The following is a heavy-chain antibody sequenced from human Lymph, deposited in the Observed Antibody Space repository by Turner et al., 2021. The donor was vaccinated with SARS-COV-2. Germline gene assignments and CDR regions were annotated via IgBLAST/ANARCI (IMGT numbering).Heavy chain of an antibody. CDR2: VNPNGGNT. CDR3: ARGRYSGGGMDV. V-gene: IGHV1-8*02. D-gene: IGHD1-26*01. Sequence: QVQLVQSGAEGKKPGASVKVSCKAPGYTFTSYDINWVRQATGQGLEWMGWVNPNGGNTGYAQKFQDRVTMTRNPSISTAYIELGSLRSEDTAVYYCARGRYSGGGMDVWGQGTTVTVSS. CDR1: GYTFTSYD. J-gene: IGHJ6*02.